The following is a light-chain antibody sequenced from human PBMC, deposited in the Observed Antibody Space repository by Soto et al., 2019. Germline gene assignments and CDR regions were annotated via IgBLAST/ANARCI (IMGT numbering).Light chain of an antibody. CDR2: EVS. CDR3: SSYTSSSTVI. Sequence: QSALTQPASVSGSPGQSITMSCTETSSGVGGYNYVSWYQLHPGKAPKLMIYEVSNRPSGVSNRFSGSKSGNTASLTISGLQAEDEADYYCSSYTSSSTVIFGGGTKLTVL. CDR1: SSGVGGYNY. V-gene: IGLV2-14*01. J-gene: IGLJ2*01.